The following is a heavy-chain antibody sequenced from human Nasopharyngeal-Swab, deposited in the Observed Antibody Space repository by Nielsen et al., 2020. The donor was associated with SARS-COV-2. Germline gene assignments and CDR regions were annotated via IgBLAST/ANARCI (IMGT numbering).Heavy chain of an antibody. CDR2: IKSKADGGTT. CDR3: TAKGH. V-gene: IGHV3-15*01. J-gene: IGHJ4*02. CDR1: GFTFSNAW. Sequence: GESLKISCAASGFTFSNAWMNWVRQAPGKGLEWVGRIKSKADGGTTDYAAPVKGRFTISRDDSKDTLFLEMNSLKIEDTAVYYCTAKGHWGQGTLVSVSS.